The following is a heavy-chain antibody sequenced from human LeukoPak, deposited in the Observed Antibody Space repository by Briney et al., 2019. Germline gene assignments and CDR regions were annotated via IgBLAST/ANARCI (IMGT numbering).Heavy chain of an antibody. CDR3: ARRGSSGYYL. D-gene: IGHD3-22*01. CDR2: IYYSGST. J-gene: IGHJ4*02. Sequence: SETLSLTCTVSGGSISSYYWSWIRQPPGKGLEWIGYIYYSGSTNYNPSLKSRVTISVDTSKNQFSLKLSSVTAADTAVYYCARRGSSGYYLWGQGTLVTVSS. CDR1: GGSISSYY. V-gene: IGHV4-59*12.